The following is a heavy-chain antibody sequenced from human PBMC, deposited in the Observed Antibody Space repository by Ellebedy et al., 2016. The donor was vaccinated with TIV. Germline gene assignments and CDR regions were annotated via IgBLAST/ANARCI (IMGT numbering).Heavy chain of an antibody. V-gene: IGHV3-7*03. Sequence: GESLKISCVDSGLTFSRYWMSWVRQTPGRGLEWVANIKQDGSDKNYVDSVKGRFTISRDNAKNSLYRQMNSLSADATAVYYCARGSGYCSSTSCSGETDWGQGTPVTVSS. CDR2: IKQDGSDK. D-gene: IGHD2-2*01. CDR3: ARGSGYCSSTSCSGETD. CDR1: GLTFSRYW. J-gene: IGHJ4*02.